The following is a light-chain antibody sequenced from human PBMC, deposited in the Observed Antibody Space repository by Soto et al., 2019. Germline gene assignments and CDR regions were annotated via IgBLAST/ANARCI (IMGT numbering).Light chain of an antibody. V-gene: IGLV2-18*02. J-gene: IGLJ1*01. CDR2: EVS. Sequence: HSALNPPPSVSGSPGQAVALSLTGTSSDVGSYNRVSWYQQPPGTAPKVMIYEVSNRPSGVPDRFSGSKSGNTASLTISGLQAEDEADYYCSSYTSSNTYVFGTGTKVT. CDR3: SSYTSSNTYV. CDR1: SSDVGSYNR.